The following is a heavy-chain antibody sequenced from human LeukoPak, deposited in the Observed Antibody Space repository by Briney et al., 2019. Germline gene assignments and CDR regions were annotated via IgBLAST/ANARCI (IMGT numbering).Heavy chain of an antibody. D-gene: IGHD2-15*01. Sequence: GGSLRLSCAASGXTFSSYEMNWVRQAPGKGPEWVSYISSSGSTIYYADSVKGRFTISRDNAKNSLYLQMNSLRAEDTAVYYCARDSGYCSGGSCYSPTPFDYWGQGTLVTVSS. CDR1: GXTFSSYE. CDR3: ARDSGYCSGGSCYSPTPFDY. CDR2: ISSSGSTI. J-gene: IGHJ4*02. V-gene: IGHV3-48*03.